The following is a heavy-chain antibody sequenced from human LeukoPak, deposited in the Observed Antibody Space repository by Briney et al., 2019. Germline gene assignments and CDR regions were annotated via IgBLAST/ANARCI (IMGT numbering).Heavy chain of an antibody. CDR2: IYYSGST. Sequence: SETLSLTCTVSGYSISSGYYWSWIRPPPGKGLEWIGNIYYSGSTNYNPSLKSRVTISVDTSKNQFSLNLSSVTAADTAVYYCARDIRDTRGQYYYYYYMDVWGKGTTVTISS. V-gene: IGHV4-61*01. CDR3: ARDIRDTRGQYYYYYYMDV. D-gene: IGHD5-24*01. CDR1: GYSISSGYY. J-gene: IGHJ6*03.